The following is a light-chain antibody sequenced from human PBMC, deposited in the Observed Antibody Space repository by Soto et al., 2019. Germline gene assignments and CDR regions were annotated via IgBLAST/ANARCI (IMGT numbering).Light chain of an antibody. V-gene: IGKV4-1*01. Sequence: DIGVTQFPDSLTVSPGETATISCKSSQYILYSSNNKNYISWYQHKLGQPPKLLITWASSREPGVPERFSGSGSGTDFTLTISDLQPEDAATYFCHQYHGIPCTFGRGTRV. CDR1: QYILYSSNNKNY. CDR2: WAS. J-gene: IGKJ1*01. CDR3: HQYHGIPCT.